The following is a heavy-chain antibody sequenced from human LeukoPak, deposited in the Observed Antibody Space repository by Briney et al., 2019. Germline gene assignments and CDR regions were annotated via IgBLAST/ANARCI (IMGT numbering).Heavy chain of an antibody. J-gene: IGHJ3*02. V-gene: IGHV4-61*02. CDR3: ARGLEWGDGFDI. D-gene: IGHD1-1*01. Sequence: SGTLSLTCTVSGGSISSGSYYWTWIRQPAGKGLEWIGRVYISGSTNYNPSLKSRVTISVDTSKNHFSLKLTSVTAADTAVYYCARGLEWGDGFDIWGQGTMVTVSS. CDR1: GGSISSGSYY. CDR2: VYISGST.